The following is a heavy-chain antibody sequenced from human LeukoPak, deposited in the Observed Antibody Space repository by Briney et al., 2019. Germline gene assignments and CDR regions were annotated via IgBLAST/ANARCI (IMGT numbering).Heavy chain of an antibody. CDR1: EFTFSDYY. Sequence: GVPLRLSCEASEFTFSDYYMSWIRQAPGKGLEGISYISDSAINTHYADSVKGRFTISRDNSKNTLYLQMNTLRPENTAVYYCAQAPGSSWYLGFDYWGQGTLVTVPS. D-gene: IGHD6-13*01. CDR3: AQAPGSSWYLGFDY. J-gene: IGHJ4*02. V-gene: IGHV3-11*03. CDR2: ISDSAINT.